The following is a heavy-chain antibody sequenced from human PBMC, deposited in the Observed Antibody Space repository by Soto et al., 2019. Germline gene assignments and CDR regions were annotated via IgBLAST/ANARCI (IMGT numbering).Heavy chain of an antibody. V-gene: IGHV5-10-1*01. Sequence: GESLKISGKGSGYSFTSYWISWVRQMPGKGLEWMGRIDPSDSYTNYSPSFQGHVTISADKSISTAYLQWSSLKASDTAMHYCASGGIVVVPAAGDAFDIWGQGTMVTVSS. CDR3: ASGGIVVVPAAGDAFDI. CDR2: IDPSDSYT. D-gene: IGHD2-2*01. J-gene: IGHJ3*02. CDR1: GYSFTSYW.